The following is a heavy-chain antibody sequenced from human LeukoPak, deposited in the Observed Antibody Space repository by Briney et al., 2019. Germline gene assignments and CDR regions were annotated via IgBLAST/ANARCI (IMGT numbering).Heavy chain of an antibody. CDR2: IYTSGST. D-gene: IGHD3-22*01. CDR1: GGSISSYY. Sequence: PSETLSLTCTASGGSISSYYWSWIRQPAGKGLEWIGRIYTSGSTNYNPSLKSRVTMSVDTSKNQFSLKLSSVTAADTAVYYCARDSGEFSTGYYYDSSGLDYWGQGTLVTVSS. V-gene: IGHV4-4*07. CDR3: ARDSGEFSTGYYYDSSGLDY. J-gene: IGHJ4*02.